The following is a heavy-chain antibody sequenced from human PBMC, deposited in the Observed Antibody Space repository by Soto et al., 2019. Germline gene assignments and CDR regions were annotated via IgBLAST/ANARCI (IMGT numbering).Heavy chain of an antibody. CDR1: GFTLNSYA. CDR2: ISANGAGT. J-gene: IGHJ5*02. D-gene: IGHD3-10*01. Sequence: GGSLRLSCTSSGFTLNSYAMSWVRQAPGKGLESVAGISANGAGTYYVDSVRGRFTISRDDSKNTLFLQMSSLRAEDTAVYFCATGSYGSQDYYTRAKGNWFDPWGQGTLVTVSS. CDR3: ATGSYGSQDYYTRAKGNWFDP. V-gene: IGHV3-23*01.